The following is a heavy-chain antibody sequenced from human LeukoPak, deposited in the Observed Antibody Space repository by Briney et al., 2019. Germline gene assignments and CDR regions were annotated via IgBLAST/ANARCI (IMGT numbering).Heavy chain of an antibody. V-gene: IGHV1-46*01. D-gene: IGHD2-2*01. CDR3: ARDFYCSSTSCSYYFDY. Sequence: ASVKVSCKASGYTFPSYYMHWVRQAPGQGLEWTGIINPSGGSTSYAQKFQGRVTMTRDMSTSTVYMELSSLRSEDTAVYYCARDFYCSSTSCSYYFDYWGQGTLVTVSS. CDR1: GYTFPSYY. J-gene: IGHJ4*02. CDR2: INPSGGST.